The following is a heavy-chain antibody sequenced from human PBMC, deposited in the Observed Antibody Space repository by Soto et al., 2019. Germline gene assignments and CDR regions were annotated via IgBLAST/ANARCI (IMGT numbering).Heavy chain of an antibody. J-gene: IGHJ4*02. CDR1: GGSISSSSYY. V-gene: IGHV4-39*01. CDR3: ARIYGDYIDY. D-gene: IGHD4-17*01. CDR2: IYYSGST. Sequence: SETLSLTCTVSGGSISSSSYYWGWIRQPPGKGLEWIGSIYYSGSTYYNPSLKSRVTISVDTSKNQFSLKLSSVTAADTAVYYCARIYGDYIDYWGQGTLVTVSS.